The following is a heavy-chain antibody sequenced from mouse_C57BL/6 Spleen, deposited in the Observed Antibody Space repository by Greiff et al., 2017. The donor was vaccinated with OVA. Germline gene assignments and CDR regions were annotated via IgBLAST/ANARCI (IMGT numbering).Heavy chain of an antibody. D-gene: IGHD2-1*01. Sequence: VQLQQSGTELVKPGASVKLSCKASGYTFTSYWMHWVKQRPGQGLEWIGNINPSNGGTNYNEKFKSKATLTVDKSSSTAYMQLSSLTSEDSAVYYCARGAIYYGNFYAMDYWGQGTSVTVSS. CDR3: ARGAIYYGNFYAMDY. J-gene: IGHJ4*01. V-gene: IGHV1-53*01. CDR2: INPSNGGT. CDR1: GYTFTSYW.